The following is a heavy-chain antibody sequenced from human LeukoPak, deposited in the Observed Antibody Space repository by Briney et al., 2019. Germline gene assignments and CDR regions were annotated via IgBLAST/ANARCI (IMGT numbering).Heavy chain of an antibody. V-gene: IGHV4-34*01. D-gene: IGHD6-13*01. CDR1: GGSFSGYY. Sequence: SETLSLTCAVYGGSFSGYYWSWIRQPPGKGMEWIGEINHSGSTNYNPSLKSRVTISVDTSKNQFSLKLSSVTAADTAVYYCAGARTGIAAAGSLGHDAFDIWGQGTMVTVSS. J-gene: IGHJ3*02. CDR2: INHSGST. CDR3: AGARTGIAAAGSLGHDAFDI.